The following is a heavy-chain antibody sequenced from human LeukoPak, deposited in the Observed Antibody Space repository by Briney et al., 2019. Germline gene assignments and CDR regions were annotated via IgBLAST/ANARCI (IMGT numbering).Heavy chain of an antibody. V-gene: IGHV3-33*06. CDR3: AKDVAARPPNYYYYYMDV. D-gene: IGHD6-6*01. CDR2: IWYDGSNK. J-gene: IGHJ6*03. Sequence: GGSLRLSCAASGFTFSSYGMHWVRQAPGKGLEWVAVIWYDGSNKYYADSVKGRFTISRDNSKNTLYLQMNSLRAEDTAVYHCAKDVAARPPNYYYYYMDVWGKGTTVTVSS. CDR1: GFTFSSYG.